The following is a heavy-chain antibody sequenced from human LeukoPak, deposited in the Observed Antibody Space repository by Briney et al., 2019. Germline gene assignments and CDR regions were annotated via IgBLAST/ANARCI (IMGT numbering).Heavy chain of an antibody. D-gene: IGHD6-25*01. CDR3: ARDSGFDY. V-gene: IGHV3-33*01. CDR2: IWYDGSNK. CDR1: GLTFSSYG. Sequence: PGRSLRLSCAASGLTFSSYGMHWVRQAPGTGLEWVAVIWYDGSNKYYADSVNGRFTISRDNSKNTLYLQMNSLRAEDTAVYYCARDSGFDYWGQGTLVTVSS. J-gene: IGHJ4*02.